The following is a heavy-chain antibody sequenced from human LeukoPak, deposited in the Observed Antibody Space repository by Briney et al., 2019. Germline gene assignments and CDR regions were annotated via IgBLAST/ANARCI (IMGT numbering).Heavy chain of an antibody. J-gene: IGHJ1*01. CDR2: IYPGDSDT. CDR3: AKQPGSSGSFFQH. V-gene: IGHV5-51*01. Sequence: GESLKISCNGSGYSFAGYWIGWVRQMPGKGLEWMGIIYPGDSDTRYSPSFQGQVTISAGKSISTAYLQWSSLKASDTAMYYCAKQPGSSGSFFQHWGQGTLVTVSS. D-gene: IGHD6-19*01. CDR1: GYSFAGYW.